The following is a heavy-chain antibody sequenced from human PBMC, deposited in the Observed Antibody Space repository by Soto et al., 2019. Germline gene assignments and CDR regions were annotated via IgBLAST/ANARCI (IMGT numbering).Heavy chain of an antibody. CDR2: IWYDGSNK. V-gene: IGHV3-33*01. CDR3: ARDSQWFDY. J-gene: IGHJ4*02. CDR1: GFTFSSYG. D-gene: IGHD6-19*01. Sequence: QVQLVESGGGVVQPGRSLRLSCAASGFTFSSYGMHWVRQAPGKGLEWVAVIWYDGSNKYYADSVKGRFTISRDNSKNSLYLQMNSLRAEDTAVYYCARDSQWFDYWGQGTLVTVSS.